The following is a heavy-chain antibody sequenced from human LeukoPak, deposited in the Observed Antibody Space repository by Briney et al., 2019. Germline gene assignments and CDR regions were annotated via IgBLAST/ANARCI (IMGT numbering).Heavy chain of an antibody. Sequence: SETLSLTCTVSGGSISNYYWSWIRQPAGKGLEWTGRIDTSGNTNYNPSLKSRVTMSLDTSKNQFSLEVMSVTAADTAVYYCARVGDFGAGSAMVLTNWGQGTLVTVSS. J-gene: IGHJ4*02. CDR1: GGSISNYY. CDR3: ARVGDFGAGSAMVLTN. D-gene: IGHD4-17*01. CDR2: IDTSGNT. V-gene: IGHV4-4*07.